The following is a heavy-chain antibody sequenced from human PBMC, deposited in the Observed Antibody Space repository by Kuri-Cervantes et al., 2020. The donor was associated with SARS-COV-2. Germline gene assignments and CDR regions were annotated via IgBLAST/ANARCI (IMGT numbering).Heavy chain of an antibody. Sequence: ETLSLTCAASGFTVSSNYMSWVRQAPGKGLEWVSVIYSGGSTYYADSVKGRFTISRDNSKNTLYLQMNSLRAEDTAAYYCARGSNYYYYYYMDVWGKGTKVTVSS. V-gene: IGHV3-66*01. CDR1: GFTVSSNY. CDR3: ARGSNYYYYYYMDV. D-gene: IGHD3-10*01. J-gene: IGHJ6*03. CDR2: IYSGGST.